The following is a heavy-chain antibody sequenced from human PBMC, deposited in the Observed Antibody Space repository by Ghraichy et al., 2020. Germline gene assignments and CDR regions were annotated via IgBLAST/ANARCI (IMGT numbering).Heavy chain of an antibody. CDR1: GGSFSGYY. CDR2: INHSGST. Sequence: SETLSLTCAVYGGSFSGYYWSWIRQPPGKGLEWIGEINHSGSTNYNPSLKSRVTISVDTSKNQFSLKLSSVTAADTAVYYCARGPLGKLLLRLPVDYWGQGTLVTVSS. V-gene: IGHV4-34*01. CDR3: ARGPLGKLLLRLPVDY. J-gene: IGHJ4*02. D-gene: IGHD3-16*01.